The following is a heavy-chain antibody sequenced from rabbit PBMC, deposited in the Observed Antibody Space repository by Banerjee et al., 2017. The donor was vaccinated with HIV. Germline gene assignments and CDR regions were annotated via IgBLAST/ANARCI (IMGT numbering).Heavy chain of an antibody. J-gene: IGHJ4*01. D-gene: IGHD1-1*01. Sequence: QEQLEESGGDLVKPEGSLTLTCTASGFSFSNKYVMCWVRQAPGKGLEWIACINSSSGNAVYANWAKGRFTISKTSSTTVTLQMTSLTAADTATYFCTRDFTRVIGWNFNLWGPGTLVTVS. V-gene: IGHV1S45*01. CDR1: GFSFSNKYV. CDR2: INSSSGNA. CDR3: TRDFTRVIGWNFNL.